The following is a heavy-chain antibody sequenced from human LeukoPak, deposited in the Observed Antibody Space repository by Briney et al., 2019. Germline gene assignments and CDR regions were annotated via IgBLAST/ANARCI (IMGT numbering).Heavy chain of an antibody. CDR3: TRGKPHSSGWFNPHYFDY. Sequence: VASVKVSCKASQYTFINYDIHWVRQATGQGLEWMGWMNPNNGNTGYAQKFQGRVIMTGNSSITTAYMQLNSLKSEDTALYYCTRGKPHSSGWFNPHYFDYWGQGTLVTVSS. CDR2: MNPNNGNT. J-gene: IGHJ4*02. V-gene: IGHV1-8*01. D-gene: IGHD6-19*01. CDR1: QYTFINYD.